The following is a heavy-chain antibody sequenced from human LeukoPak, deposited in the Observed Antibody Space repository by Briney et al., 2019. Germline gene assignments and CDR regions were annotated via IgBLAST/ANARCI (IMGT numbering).Heavy chain of an antibody. V-gene: IGHV4-59*01. CDR2: IYYSRHT. CDR1: GGSISRYY. D-gene: IGHD6-13*01. J-gene: IGHJ4*02. Sequence: SETLSLTCMVSGGSISRYYWSWIRQPPGKGLEWIGYIYYSRHTNYTLSLKCRVTISVDASKHQFPLKLSCVTSAHTTGYYCARGGFPSYSSSSPFVYWGPGNLVTVSS. CDR3: ARGGFPSYSSSSPFVY.